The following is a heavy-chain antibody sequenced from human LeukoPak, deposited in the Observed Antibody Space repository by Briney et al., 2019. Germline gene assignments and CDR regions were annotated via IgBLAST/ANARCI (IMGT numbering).Heavy chain of an antibody. CDR2: MNPNSGNT. D-gene: IGHD3-10*01. Sequence: ASVKVSCKASGYTFTSYDINWVRRATGQGLEWMGWMNPNSGNTGYAQKFQGRVTMTRNTSISTAYMELSSLRSEDTAVYYCARADYYGSGSSIRRKFDPWGQGTLVTVSS. V-gene: IGHV1-8*01. J-gene: IGHJ5*02. CDR3: ARADYYGSGSSIRRKFDP. CDR1: GYTFTSYD.